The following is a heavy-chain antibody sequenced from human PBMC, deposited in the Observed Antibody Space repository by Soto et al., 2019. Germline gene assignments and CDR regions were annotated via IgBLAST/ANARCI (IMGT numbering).Heavy chain of an antibody. V-gene: IGHV3-30*18. CDR2: ISYDGSNK. J-gene: IGHJ4*02. CDR1: GFTFSSYG. Sequence: QVQLVESGGGVVQPGRSLRLSCAASGFTFSSYGMHWVRQAPGKGLEWVAVISYDGSNKYYADSVKGRFTISRDNSKNTLYLQMNSLRAEDTAVYYCAKEGPAAATLWYFDYWGQGTLVTVSS. D-gene: IGHD2-15*01. CDR3: AKEGPAAATLWYFDY.